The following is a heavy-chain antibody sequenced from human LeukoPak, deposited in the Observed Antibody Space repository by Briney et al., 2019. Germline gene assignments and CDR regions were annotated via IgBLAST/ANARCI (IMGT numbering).Heavy chain of an antibody. CDR3: ASLYSGSPFGAFDY. CDR2: IYYSGST. J-gene: IGHJ4*02. CDR1: GGSISSYY. V-gene: IGHV4-59*01. Sequence: SETLSLTCTVSGGSISSYYWSWIRQPPGKGLEWIGYIYYSGSTNYNPSLKSRVTISVDTSKNQFSLKQSSVTAADTAVYYCASLYSGSPFGAFDYWGQGTLVTVSS. D-gene: IGHD1-26*01.